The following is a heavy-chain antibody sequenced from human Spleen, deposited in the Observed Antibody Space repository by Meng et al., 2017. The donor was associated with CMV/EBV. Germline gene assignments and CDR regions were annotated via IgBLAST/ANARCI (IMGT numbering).Heavy chain of an antibody. Sequence: SGFTFDDYTMHWVRQPPGKGLEWVSLISWDGGSTYYADSVKGRFTISRDNSKNSLYLQMNSLRSEDAAWYYCAKALSGRYYDAEIDYWGQGTLVTVSS. D-gene: IGHD1-26*01. CDR2: ISWDGGST. CDR1: GFTFDDYT. CDR3: AKALSGRYYDAEIDY. V-gene: IGHV3-43*01. J-gene: IGHJ4*02.